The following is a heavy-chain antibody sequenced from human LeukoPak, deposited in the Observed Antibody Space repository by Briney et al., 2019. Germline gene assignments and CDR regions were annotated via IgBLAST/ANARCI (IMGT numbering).Heavy chain of an antibody. CDR3: ASCTGGNCYNSWGAFDI. D-gene: IGHD2-15*01. J-gene: IGHJ3*02. Sequence: GGSLRLSCAASGFTFSSYEMNWVRQAPGKGLEWVSYISSSGSPIYYADSVKGRFTISRDNAKNSLYLQMNSLRAEDTAVYYCASCTGGNCYNSWGAFDIWGQGTMVIVSS. CDR1: GFTFSSYE. CDR2: ISSSGSPI. V-gene: IGHV3-48*03.